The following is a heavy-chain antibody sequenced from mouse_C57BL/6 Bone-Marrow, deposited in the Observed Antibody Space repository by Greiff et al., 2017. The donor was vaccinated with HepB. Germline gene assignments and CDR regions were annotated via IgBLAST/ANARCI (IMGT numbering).Heavy chain of an antibody. D-gene: IGHD1-3*01. CDR1: GYTFTSYW. J-gene: IGHJ4*01. V-gene: IGHV1-50*01. Sequence: VQLQQPGAELVKPGASVKLSCKASGYTFTSYWMQWVKQRPGQGLEWIGEIDPSDSYTNYNQTFKGKATLTVDTSSSTAYMQLSSLTSEDSAVYYCAREGYTHYAMDYWGQGTSVTVSS. CDR3: AREGYTHYAMDY. CDR2: IDPSDSYT.